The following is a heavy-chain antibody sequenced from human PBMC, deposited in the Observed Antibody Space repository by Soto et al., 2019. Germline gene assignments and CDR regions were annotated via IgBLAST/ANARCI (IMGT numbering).Heavy chain of an antibody. CDR1: GYSISSGSY. CDR3: VREAYIGYGHAIDH. V-gene: IGHV4-38-2*02. J-gene: IGHJ4*02. D-gene: IGHD5-12*01. CDR2: NYYGGTT. Sequence: SETLSLTCTVSGYSISSGSYWGWIRQPPGRGPEWIASNYYGGTTFYNPSLKSRVTVSVDTSNNQFSLRLTSVTAADTAVYYCVREAYIGYGHAIDHWGPGTLVTVS.